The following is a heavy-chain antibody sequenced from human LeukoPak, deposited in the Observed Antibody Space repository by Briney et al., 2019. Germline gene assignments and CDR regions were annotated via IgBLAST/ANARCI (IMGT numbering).Heavy chain of an antibody. CDR3: ARGQFWSGYSI. V-gene: IGHV4-59*08. D-gene: IGHD3-3*02. J-gene: IGHJ4*02. Sequence: SETLSLTCTVSGGSISSYYWSWIRQPPGKGLEWIGYIYYSGSTNYNPSLKSRVTISVDTSKNQFSLKLSSVTAADTAVYYCARGQFWSGYSIWGQGTLVTVSS. CDR2: IYYSGST. CDR1: GGSISSYY.